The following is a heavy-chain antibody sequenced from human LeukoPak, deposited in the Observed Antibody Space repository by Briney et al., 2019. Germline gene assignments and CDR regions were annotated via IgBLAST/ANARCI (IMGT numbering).Heavy chain of an antibody. V-gene: IGHV5-51*01. CDR1: EYSFTNYW. CDR3: ARQGGRTKTWNGPPSS. CDR2: IYPDDSDT. Sequence: GESLKISCKGSEYSFTNYWIGWVRQMPGKGLEWMGIIYPDDSDTRYSPSFQGQVTISADKSITTAYLQWSGLKASDTAMYYCARQGGRTKTWNGPPSSWGQGTLVTVSS. J-gene: IGHJ4*02. D-gene: IGHD1-1*01.